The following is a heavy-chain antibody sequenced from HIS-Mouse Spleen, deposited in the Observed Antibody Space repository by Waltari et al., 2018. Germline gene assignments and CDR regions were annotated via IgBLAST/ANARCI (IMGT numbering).Heavy chain of an antibody. CDR1: GYTFTSYG. CDR2: LGAYKGNT. V-gene: IGHV1-18*01. J-gene: IGHJ4*02. D-gene: IGHD3-3*02. Sequence: QVQLVQSGAEVKKPGASVKVSCKASGYTFTSYGISWVRQAPGQGLEWMGWLGAYKGNTTESRKLQGRVTMTTDTSTGTAYMELRSLRSDDTAVYYCARSLLEWLLYFDYWGQGTLVTVSS. CDR3: ARSLLEWLLYFDY.